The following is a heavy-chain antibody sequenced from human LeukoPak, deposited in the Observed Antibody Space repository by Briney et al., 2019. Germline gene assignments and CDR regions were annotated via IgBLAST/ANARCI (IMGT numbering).Heavy chain of an antibody. J-gene: IGHJ4*02. CDR2: ISSSSSYI. CDR3: ARVPPRGSGSLDY. V-gene: IGHV3-21*01. Sequence: GGSLRLSCAASGFTFSSYSMNWVRQAPGKGLEWVSSISSSSSYIYYADSVKGRFTISRDNAKNSLYLQMNSLRAEDTAVYYCARVPPRGSGSLDYWGQGTLVTVSS. CDR1: GFTFSSYS. D-gene: IGHD3-10*01.